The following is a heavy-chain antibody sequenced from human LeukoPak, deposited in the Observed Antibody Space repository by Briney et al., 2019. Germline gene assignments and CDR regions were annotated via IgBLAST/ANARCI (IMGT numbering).Heavy chain of an antibody. Sequence: GGSLRLSCAASGFTFSSYAMSWVRQAPGTGLEWVSYISSSSSTIYYADSVKGRFTISRDNAKNSLYLQMNSLRAEDTAVYYCARGSTYYDSSGQVPFDYWGQGTLVTVSS. CDR1: GFTFSSYA. D-gene: IGHD3-22*01. CDR2: ISSSSSTI. J-gene: IGHJ4*02. V-gene: IGHV3-48*01. CDR3: ARGSTYYDSSGQVPFDY.